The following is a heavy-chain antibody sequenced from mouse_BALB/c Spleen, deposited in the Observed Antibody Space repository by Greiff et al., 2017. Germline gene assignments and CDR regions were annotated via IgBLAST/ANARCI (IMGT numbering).Heavy chain of an antibody. CDR1: GFAFSSYD. CDR3: ARHGSPY. V-gene: IGHV5-12-1*01. CDR2: ISSGGGST. Sequence: EVQGVESGGGLVKPGGSLKLSCAASGFAFSSYDMSWVRQTPEKRLEWVAYISSGGGSTYYPDTVKGRFTISRDNAKNTLYLQMSSLKSEDTAMYYCARHGSPYWGQGTLVTVSA. J-gene: IGHJ3*01.